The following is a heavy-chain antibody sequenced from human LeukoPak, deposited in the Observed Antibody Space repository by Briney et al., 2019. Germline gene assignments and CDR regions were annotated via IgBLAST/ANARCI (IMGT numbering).Heavy chain of an antibody. V-gene: IGHV3-9*01. CDR3: ARDPDYYDSSGFNY. CDR1: GFTFSSYA. J-gene: IGHJ4*02. D-gene: IGHD3-22*01. Sequence: GGSLRLSCAASGFTFSSYAMHWVRQAPGKGLEWVSGISWNSGSIGYADSVKGRFTISRDNSKNTLYLQMNSLRAEDTAVYYCARDPDYYDSSGFNYWGQGTLVTVSS. CDR2: ISWNSGSI.